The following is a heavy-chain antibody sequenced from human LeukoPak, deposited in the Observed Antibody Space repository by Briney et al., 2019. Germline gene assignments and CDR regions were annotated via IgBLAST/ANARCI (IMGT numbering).Heavy chain of an antibody. J-gene: IGHJ4*02. CDR2: ITTNGVSA. CDR1: GFTFSDYA. Sequence: GGSLRLSCAASGFTFSDYAMTWVRQAPGKGLEWVSSITTNGVSANYADSVKGRFTISRDNSENTLYLQMNSLRAEDTALYYCAKLTPASNYWGQGTLVTVSS. V-gene: IGHV3-23*01. D-gene: IGHD2-15*01. CDR3: AKLTPASNY.